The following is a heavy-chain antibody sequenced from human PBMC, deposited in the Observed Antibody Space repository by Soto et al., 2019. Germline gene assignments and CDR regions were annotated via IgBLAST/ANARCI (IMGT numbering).Heavy chain of an antibody. CDR1: GGTFSSYA. Sequence: SVKVSCKASGGTFSSYAMSWVRQAPGQELEWMGGIIPIFGTANYAQKFQGRVTITADESTSTAYMELSRLRSEDTAVYYCARDGGYNYGRSLARWFDPWGQGTLVTVSS. V-gene: IGHV1-69*13. J-gene: IGHJ5*02. D-gene: IGHD5-18*01. CDR2: IIPIFGTA. CDR3: ARDGGYNYGRSLARWFDP.